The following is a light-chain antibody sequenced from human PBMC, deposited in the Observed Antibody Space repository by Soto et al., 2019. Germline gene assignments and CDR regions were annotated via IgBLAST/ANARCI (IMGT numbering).Light chain of an antibody. J-gene: IGLJ1*01. CDR1: SGHSNYA. V-gene: IGLV4-69*01. Sequence: QLVLTQSPSASASLGASVKLTCTLSSGHSNYAIAWHQQQSEKGPRYLMKVNSDGSHSKGDGIPDRFSGSSSGAERYLSISSLQSEDEADYCCQTWATGSYVFGTGTKVTVL. CDR3: QTWATGSYV. CDR2: VNSDGSH.